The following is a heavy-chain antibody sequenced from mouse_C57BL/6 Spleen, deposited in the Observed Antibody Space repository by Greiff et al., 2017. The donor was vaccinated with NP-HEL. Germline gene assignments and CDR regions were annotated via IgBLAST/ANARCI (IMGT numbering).Heavy chain of an antibody. V-gene: IGHV5-6*01. CDR1: GFTFSSYG. J-gene: IGHJ4*01. Sequence: EVKLVESGGDLVKPGGSLKLSCAASGFTFSSYGMSWVRQTPDKRLEWVATISSGGSYTYYPDSVKGRFTISRDNAKNTLYLQMSSLKSEDTAMYYCAGQGTVVESYAMDYWGQGTSVTVSS. CDR3: AGQGTVVESYAMDY. CDR2: ISSGGSYT. D-gene: IGHD1-1*01.